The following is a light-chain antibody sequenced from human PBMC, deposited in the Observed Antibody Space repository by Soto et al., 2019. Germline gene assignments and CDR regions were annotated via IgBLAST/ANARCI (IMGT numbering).Light chain of an antibody. V-gene: IGKV3-15*01. Sequence: EIVLTQSPATLSLSPGERATLSCRASESVRSNLPWYQQKPCQAPRLRISDAAALEAGVPSRFRGSGSGTDFTSTISRLPPEDIASYCRQQYEYLLTFGQGTRLEIK. CDR2: DAA. J-gene: IGKJ5*01. CDR3: QQYEYLLT. CDR1: ESVRSN.